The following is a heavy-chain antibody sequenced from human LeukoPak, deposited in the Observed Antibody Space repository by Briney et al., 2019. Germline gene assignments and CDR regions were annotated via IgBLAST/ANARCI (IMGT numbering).Heavy chain of an antibody. V-gene: IGHV4-61*01. CDR2: IYYSGST. D-gene: IGHD3-10*01. J-gene: IGHJ3*02. CDR1: GGSVSSGTYY. CDR3: GRVEWFGELSPFDI. Sequence: SETLSLTCTVSGGSVSSGTYYWSWIRQPPGEGLEWIGYIYYSGSTNYNPSLKSRVTISVDTSKNQFSLKLSSVTAADTAVYYCGRVEWFGELSPFDIWGQGTMVTVSS.